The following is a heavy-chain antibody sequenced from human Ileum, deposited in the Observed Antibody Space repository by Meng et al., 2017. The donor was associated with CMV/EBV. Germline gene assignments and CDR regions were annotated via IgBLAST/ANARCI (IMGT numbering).Heavy chain of an antibody. CDR1: GFTFFDYY. V-gene: IGHV1-2*02. CDR2: IRLDNGAT. J-gene: IGHJ4*02. Sequence: KASGFTFFDYYMHWLRQAPGKGLEWMGWIRLDNGATNYAQRFQGRVTLTRDTSITTAYMGLSWLTSDDTAVYFCARDSAIAAGTYFDYWGQGSLVTVSS. CDR3: ARDSAIAAGTYFDY. D-gene: IGHD6-13*01.